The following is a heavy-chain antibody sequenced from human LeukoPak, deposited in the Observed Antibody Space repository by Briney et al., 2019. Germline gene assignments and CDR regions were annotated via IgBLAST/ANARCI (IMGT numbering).Heavy chain of an antibody. Sequence: ASETPSLTCSVSGDSVSSSPYYWGWIRQPPGKGLEWIGNTFSTSTLYNASLRSRVTIVVDTSKNQFSLKLTSATAADTAIYFCARYKFHNYFDPWGQGTLVVVSS. CDR2: TFSTST. CDR3: ARYKFHNYFDP. V-gene: IGHV4-61*01. D-gene: IGHD5-24*01. CDR1: GDSVSSSPYY. J-gene: IGHJ5*02.